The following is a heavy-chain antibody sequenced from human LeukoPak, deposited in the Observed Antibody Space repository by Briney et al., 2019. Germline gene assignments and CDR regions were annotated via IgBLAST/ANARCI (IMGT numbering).Heavy chain of an antibody. CDR2: MNPNSGNT. Sequence: ASVKVSCKASGYTFTSYDINWVRQATGQGLEWTGWMNPNSGNTGYAQKFQGRVTMTRNTSISTAYMELSSLRSEDTAVYYCARVAYCGGDCKLFDYWGQGTLVTVSS. J-gene: IGHJ4*02. V-gene: IGHV1-8*01. CDR1: GYTFTSYD. D-gene: IGHD2-21*02. CDR3: ARVAYCGGDCKLFDY.